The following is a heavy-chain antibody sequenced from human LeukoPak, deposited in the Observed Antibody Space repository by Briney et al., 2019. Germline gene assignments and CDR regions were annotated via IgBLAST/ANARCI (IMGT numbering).Heavy chain of an antibody. CDR2: ISGSGVNT. V-gene: IGHV3-23*01. J-gene: IGHJ4*02. Sequence: GGSLRLSCATSGFIFSNYVMSWVRQAPGKGLEWVSDISGSGVNTQYADSVKGRFTISRENSQNTLYLQMNSLRAEDTAVYYCAKDGYGVLDYWGQGTLVTVSS. CDR1: GFIFSNYV. D-gene: IGHD4-17*01. CDR3: AKDGYGVLDY.